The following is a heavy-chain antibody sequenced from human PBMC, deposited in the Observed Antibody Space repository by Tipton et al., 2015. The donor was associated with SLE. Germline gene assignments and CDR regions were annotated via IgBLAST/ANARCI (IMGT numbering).Heavy chain of an antibody. V-gene: IGHV4-34*01. Sequence: TLSLTCAVYGGSFSGYYWSWIRQPPGKGLERIGEINHSGSTNYNPSLKSRVTISVDTSKNQFSLKLSSVTAADTAVYYCARADIFFDYWGQGTLVTVSS. J-gene: IGHJ4*02. CDR2: INHSGST. CDR1: GGSFSGYY. CDR3: ARADIFFDY. D-gene: IGHD2-15*01.